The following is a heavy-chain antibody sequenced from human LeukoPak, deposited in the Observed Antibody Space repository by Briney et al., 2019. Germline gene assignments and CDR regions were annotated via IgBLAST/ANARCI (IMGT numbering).Heavy chain of an antibody. D-gene: IGHD2-2*02. J-gene: IGHJ4*02. CDR1: GFTFSSYS. Sequence: GGSLRLSCAASGFTFSSYSMNWVRQAPGKGLEWVSSISSSSSYIYYADSVKGRFTISRDNAKNSLYLQMNSLRAEDTAVYYCAWGVVPAAIGDYWGQGTLVTASS. CDR2: ISSSSSYI. V-gene: IGHV3-21*01. CDR3: AWGVVPAAIGDY.